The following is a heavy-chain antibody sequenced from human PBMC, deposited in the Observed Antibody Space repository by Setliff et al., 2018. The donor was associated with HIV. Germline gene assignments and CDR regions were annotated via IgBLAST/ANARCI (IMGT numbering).Heavy chain of an antibody. V-gene: IGHV4-39*01. Sequence: PSETLSLTCTVSGGSISSSSYYWGWIRQPPGKGLEWIGSIYYSGSTYYNPSLKSRVTISVDTSKNQFSLKLSSVTAADTAVYYCARHIIPYYYDSSGTYYLDYWGQGTLVTVSS. D-gene: IGHD3-22*01. CDR1: GGSISSSSYY. CDR3: ARHIIPYYYDSSGTYYLDY. J-gene: IGHJ4*02. CDR2: IYYSGST.